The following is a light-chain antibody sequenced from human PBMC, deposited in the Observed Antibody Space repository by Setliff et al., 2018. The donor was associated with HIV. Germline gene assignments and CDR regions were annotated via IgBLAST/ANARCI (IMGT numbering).Light chain of an antibody. V-gene: IGLV2-11*01. J-gene: IGLJ1*01. CDR2: DVS. CDR3: CSYAGSYTYV. CDR1: SSDVDAYDY. Sequence: QSALTQPRSMSGSPGQSVTISCTGTSSDVDAYDYVSWYQHHPGKAHKLLIYDVSERPSGVPDRFSGSKSGNTASLTISGLQAEYEADYYCCSYAGSYTYVFGTGTKVTVL.